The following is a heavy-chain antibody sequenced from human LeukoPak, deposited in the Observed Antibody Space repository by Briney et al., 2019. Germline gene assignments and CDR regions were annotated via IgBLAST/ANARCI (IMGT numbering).Heavy chain of an antibody. CDR3: ARHNPEQWLVRRYYYYGMDV. J-gene: IGHJ6*02. Sequence: PSETLSLTCTVSGASISSYFWSWIRQPPGKGLEWIGYIYSGTTNYNPSPESRVTISADTSKNQFSLKLTSVTAADTAVYYCARHNPEQWLVRRYYYYGMDVWGQGTTVTVSS. CDR1: GASISSYF. D-gene: IGHD6-19*01. CDR2: IYSGTT. V-gene: IGHV4-59*08.